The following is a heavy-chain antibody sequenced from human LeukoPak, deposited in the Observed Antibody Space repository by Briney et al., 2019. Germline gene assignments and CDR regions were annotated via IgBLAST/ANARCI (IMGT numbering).Heavy chain of an antibody. V-gene: IGHV3-21*01. D-gene: IGHD3-10*01. J-gene: IGHJ4*02. CDR1: GFPFRSFS. Sequence: GGSLRLSCVASGFPFRSFSMNWVRQAPGKGLEWVSSISSSSTYIYYADSVKGRFTISRDNAKNSLYLQMNSLRVEDTAVYYCARAEGSGSSFDYWGQGTLVTVSS. CDR2: ISSSSTYI. CDR3: ARAEGSGSSFDY.